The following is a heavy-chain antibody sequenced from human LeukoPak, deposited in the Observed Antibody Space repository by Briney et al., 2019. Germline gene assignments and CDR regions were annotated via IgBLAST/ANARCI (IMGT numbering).Heavy chain of an antibody. Sequence: ASVKVSCKASGYTFTGHYIHWVRQAPGQGLEWMGWINPDSGATNYAQKLQGRVTMTTDTSTSTAYMELRSLRSDDTAVYYCARAITMVRGVTPPYFDYWGQGTLVTVSS. CDR1: GYTFTGHY. CDR2: INPDSGAT. V-gene: IGHV1-2*02. J-gene: IGHJ4*02. CDR3: ARAITMVRGVTPPYFDY. D-gene: IGHD3-10*01.